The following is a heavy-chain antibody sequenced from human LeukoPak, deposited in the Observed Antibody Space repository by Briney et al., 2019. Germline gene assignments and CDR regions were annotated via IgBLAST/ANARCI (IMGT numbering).Heavy chain of an antibody. CDR1: GGSFSGYY. V-gene: IGHV4-34*01. Sequence: ASETLSLTCAVYGGSFSGYYWSWTRQPPGKGLEWIGEINHSGSTNYNPSLKSRVTISVDTSKNQFSLKLSSVTAADTAVYYCARGGPPYSSSWYIGFDPWGQGTLVTVSS. J-gene: IGHJ5*02. CDR3: ARGGPPYSSSWYIGFDP. CDR2: INHSGST. D-gene: IGHD6-13*01.